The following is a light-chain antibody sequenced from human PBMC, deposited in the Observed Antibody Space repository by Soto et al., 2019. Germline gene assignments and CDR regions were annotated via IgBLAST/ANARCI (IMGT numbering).Light chain of an antibody. CDR2: AAS. Sequence: IPMTQYPSSLSASVGDRVTITCRASQSISSYLNWYQQKPGKAPKLLIYAASSLQSGVPSRFSGSGSGTDFTLTISSLQPEDFATYYCQQSYSTPRTFGQGTKVDI. CDR3: QQSYSTPRT. CDR1: QSISSY. J-gene: IGKJ1*01. V-gene: IGKV1-39*01.